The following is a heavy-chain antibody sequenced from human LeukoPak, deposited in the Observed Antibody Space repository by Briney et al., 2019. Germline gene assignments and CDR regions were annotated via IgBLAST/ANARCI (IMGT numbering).Heavy chain of an antibody. V-gene: IGHV3-74*01. D-gene: IGHD6-19*01. CDR3: VRGDSGWFEY. CDR1: GFTFSSYW. J-gene: IGHJ4*02. Sequence: GGSLRLSCVASGFTFSSYWMHWVRQVPGKVPVWVSRIKTDGSHTNYADSVKGRFTISRDNAKNRLYLQMTSLRAEDTAIYYCVRGDSGWFEYWGQGTLVTVSS. CDR2: IKTDGSHT.